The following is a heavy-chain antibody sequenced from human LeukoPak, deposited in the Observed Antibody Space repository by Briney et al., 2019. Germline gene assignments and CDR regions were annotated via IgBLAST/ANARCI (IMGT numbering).Heavy chain of an antibody. Sequence: GASVKVSCKASGYTFTSYDINWVRQATGQGLEWMGWMNPNSGNTGYAQKFQGRVTITRNTSISTAYMELSSLRSEDTAVYYCARAVLLGEEYYMDVWGKGTTVTVSS. D-gene: IGHD3-10*01. CDR1: GYTFTSYD. CDR3: ARAVLLGEEYYMDV. V-gene: IGHV1-8*03. J-gene: IGHJ6*03. CDR2: MNPNSGNT.